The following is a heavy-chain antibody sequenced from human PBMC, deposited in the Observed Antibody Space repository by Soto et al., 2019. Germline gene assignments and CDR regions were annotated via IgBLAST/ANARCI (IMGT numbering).Heavy chain of an antibody. CDR2: IKQDGSEK. CDR1: GFTFSNYW. CDR3: VRDTIRYSSSWYG. J-gene: IGHJ4*02. D-gene: IGHD6-13*01. Sequence: GGSLRLSCAASGFTFSNYWMSWVRQAPGKGLEWVANIKQDGSEKYYEDSVKGRFTISRDNAKNSMYLQMNSLRVEDTAVYYCVRDTIRYSSSWYGWGQGPLVTVSS. V-gene: IGHV3-7*01.